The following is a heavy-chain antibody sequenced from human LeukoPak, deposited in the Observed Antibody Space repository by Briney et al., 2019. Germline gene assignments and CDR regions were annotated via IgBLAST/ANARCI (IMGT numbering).Heavy chain of an antibody. CDR1: GFTFSSYA. Sequence: GGSLRLSCAASGFTFSSYAMSWVRQAPGRGLEWVSAISGSGVRTYYADSVKGRFTISRDNSKNTLYVQMNSLRSEDTAVYYCAKDPGPEDYFDYWGQGTLATVSS. J-gene: IGHJ4*02. CDR3: AKDPGPEDYFDY. CDR2: ISGSGVRT. V-gene: IGHV3-23*01.